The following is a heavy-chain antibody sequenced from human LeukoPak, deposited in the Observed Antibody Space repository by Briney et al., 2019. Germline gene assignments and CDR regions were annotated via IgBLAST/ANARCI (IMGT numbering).Heavy chain of an antibody. J-gene: IGHJ4*02. D-gene: IGHD2-15*01. CDR3: VKDQSYCSGGSCYYYFEH. CDR2: ISSNGGST. Sequence: GGSLRLSCSASGFTFRSYAMQWVRQAPGKGLEYVSAISSNGGSTYYADSVKGRFTISRDNYKNTLYLQMSSLRGEDTAVYYCVKDQSYCSGGSCYYYFEHWGQGTLVTVSS. V-gene: IGHV3-64D*09. CDR1: GFTFRSYA.